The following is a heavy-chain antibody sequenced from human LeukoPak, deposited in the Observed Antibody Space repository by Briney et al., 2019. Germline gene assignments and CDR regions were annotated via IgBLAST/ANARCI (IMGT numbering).Heavy chain of an antibody. CDR1: GDSISANF. Sequence: SETLSLTCTVSGDSISANFWSWVRQPPGKGLEWIGYIYYSGDTNYNPSLKGRVTISIDTSKNQFSLRLNSVTAADTAVYYCARKEGTHWGQGTLVTVSS. J-gene: IGHJ4*02. V-gene: IGHV4-59*01. CDR2: IYYSGDT. CDR3: ARKEGTH. D-gene: IGHD1-1*01.